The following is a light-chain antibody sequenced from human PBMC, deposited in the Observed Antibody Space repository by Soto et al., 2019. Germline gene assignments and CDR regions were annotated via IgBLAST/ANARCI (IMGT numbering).Light chain of an antibody. CDR1: QSVSSSY. J-gene: IGKJ1*01. CDR2: GAS. CDR3: QQRSNWPPWT. Sequence: EIVLTHSPGTLSLSPGERATLSSRASQSVSSSYLAWYQQKPGQAPRLLIYGASSRATGIPARFSGSGSGTDFTLTISSLEPEDFAVYYCQQRSNWPPWTFGQGTKVDIK. V-gene: IGKV3D-20*02.